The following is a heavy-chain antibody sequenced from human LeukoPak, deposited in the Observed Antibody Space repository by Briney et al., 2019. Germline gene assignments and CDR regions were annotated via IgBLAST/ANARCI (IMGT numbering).Heavy chain of an antibody. CDR1: GFTFDDYA. D-gene: IGHD2-15*01. CDR3: VGCSGGTCSDFDY. J-gene: IGHJ4*02. Sequence: PGRSLRLSCAASGFTFDDYAMHWVRQAPGKGLEWVSGISWNSGSIGYADSVKGRFTISRDNAKNSMYLQMNRLRAEDTAVYYCVGCSGGTCSDFDYWGRGTLVTVSS. CDR2: ISWNSGSI. V-gene: IGHV3-9*01.